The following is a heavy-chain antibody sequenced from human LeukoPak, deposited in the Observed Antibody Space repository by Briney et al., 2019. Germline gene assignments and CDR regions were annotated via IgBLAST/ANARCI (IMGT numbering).Heavy chain of an antibody. D-gene: IGHD2/OR15-2a*01. J-gene: IGHJ4*02. Sequence: ASVKVSCKSSGFTFTDHYIHWARRGPGQGLEWMGYIGPHSTFTSSPQEFQGRVTMTRDASMSTAYMELTRLTSDDTAVYYCVREGEGPLSKDFDYWGQGTLVTVSS. CDR2: IGPHSTFT. V-gene: IGHV1-2*02. CDR1: GFTFTDHY. CDR3: VREGEGPLSKDFDY.